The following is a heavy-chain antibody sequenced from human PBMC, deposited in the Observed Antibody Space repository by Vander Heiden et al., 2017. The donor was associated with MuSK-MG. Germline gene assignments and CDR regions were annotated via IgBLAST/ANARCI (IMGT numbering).Heavy chain of an antibody. Sequence: EVQLVESGGGLIQPGGSLRLSCAASGFTVSSNYMSWVRQAPGKGLEWVSVIYSGGSTYDADAVKGRFTISRDNSKTTRYLKMKRMRAEDTAVYYFARATRLSLGALIWCQGTMVTVSS. J-gene: IGHJ3*02. CDR3: ARATRLSLGALI. CDR2: IYSGGST. D-gene: IGHD3-16*01. CDR1: GFTVSSNY. V-gene: IGHV3-53*01.